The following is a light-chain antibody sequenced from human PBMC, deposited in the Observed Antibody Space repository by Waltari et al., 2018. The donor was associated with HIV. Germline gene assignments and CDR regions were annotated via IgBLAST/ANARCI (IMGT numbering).Light chain of an antibody. CDR2: DIS. CDR1: SSDVGGYNY. Sequence: QSALTQPRSVSGSPGQSVTISCTGTSSDVGGYNYVSWYQRHQGKAPKLMIYDISKRPSGVPDLFSGSNSGTTASLTISWLQAEDEADYYCCSYAGSYTFVVFGGGTKLTVL. V-gene: IGLV2-11*01. CDR3: CSYAGSYTFVV. J-gene: IGLJ3*02.